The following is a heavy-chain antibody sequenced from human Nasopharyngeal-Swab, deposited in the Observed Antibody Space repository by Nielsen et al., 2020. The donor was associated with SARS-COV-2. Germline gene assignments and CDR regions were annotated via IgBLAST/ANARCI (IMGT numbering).Heavy chain of an antibody. CDR1: GFTFSDHY. Sequence: GESLKISCAASGFTFSDHYLSWTRQAPGKGLEWVSSIDTRGTHSNYADPAKGRFTISRDNAKNSLYLEMNSLGVEDTAVYYCGRGHYGLDVWGQGTTVIVSS. CDR3: GRGHYGLDV. CDR2: IDTRGTHS. V-gene: IGHV3-11*06. J-gene: IGHJ6*02.